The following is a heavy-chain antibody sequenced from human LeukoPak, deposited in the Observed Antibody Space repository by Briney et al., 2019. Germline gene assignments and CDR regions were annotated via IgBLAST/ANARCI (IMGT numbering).Heavy chain of an antibody. CDR1: GGTSNSHA. CDR3: ATTNDGGGYQWGDFFDF. Sequence: WASVKVSCKASGGTSNSHAISWVRQAPGQGLEWMGRIIPNLGTTNRAQNFQDRVTITADKSTNTAYMELTSLTSDDTAVYYCATTNDGGGYQWGDFFDFWGQGTLVTVSS. J-gene: IGHJ4*02. D-gene: IGHD3-22*01. V-gene: IGHV1-69*04. CDR2: IIPNLGTT.